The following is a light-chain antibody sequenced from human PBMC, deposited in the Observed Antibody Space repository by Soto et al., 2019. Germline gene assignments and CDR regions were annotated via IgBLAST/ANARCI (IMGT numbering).Light chain of an antibody. Sequence: ETVMTQSPATLSVSPGARATISCRASQSVSSNLAWYQQKPGQPPRLLIYGASARATGIPARFSGSGSGTEFTLTISSPQSEDFAIYYCQQYNTWPPGITFGGGTKVQIK. CDR1: QSVSSN. J-gene: IGKJ4*01. V-gene: IGKV3D-15*01. CDR2: GAS. CDR3: QQYNTWPPGIT.